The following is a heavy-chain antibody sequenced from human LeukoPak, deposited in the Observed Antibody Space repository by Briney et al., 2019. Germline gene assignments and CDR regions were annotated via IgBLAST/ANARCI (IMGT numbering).Heavy chain of an antibody. D-gene: IGHD1-7*01. J-gene: IGHJ4*02. V-gene: IGHV3-9*01. CDR3: ATGRGSNWNYDYFDY. Sequence: GRSLRLSCAASGFTFDDYAMRWVRHVPGKGLEWVSGISWNSGSTGYTDSVKGRFTISRDNAKNSLYLQMNSLGAEDTALYYCATGRGSNWNYDYFDYWGQGTLVTVSS. CDR2: ISWNSGST. CDR1: GFTFDDYA.